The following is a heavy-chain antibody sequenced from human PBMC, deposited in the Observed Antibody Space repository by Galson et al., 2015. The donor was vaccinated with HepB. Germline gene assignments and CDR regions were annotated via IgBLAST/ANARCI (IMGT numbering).Heavy chain of an antibody. Sequence: ETLSLTCTVSGVSVSSSNNFNWGWIRQPPGKGLEWIGTMYYGGTTYYNPSLESRVTISVDTSKNQFSLKLNSVTAADTAVYYCARRLYNNGALDYWGQGTLVTVSS. D-gene: IGHD6-19*01. J-gene: IGHJ4*02. CDR2: MYYGGTT. CDR3: ARRLYNNGALDY. V-gene: IGHV4-39*01. CDR1: GVSVSSSNNFN.